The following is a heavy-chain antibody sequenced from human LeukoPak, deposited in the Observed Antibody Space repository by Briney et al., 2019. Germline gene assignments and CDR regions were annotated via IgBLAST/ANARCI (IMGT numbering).Heavy chain of an antibody. Sequence: SQTLSLTCTISGGSVNSGGYYWSWIRQSPGKGLEWIGYIYHSGSTNYNPSLKSRVTISVDTSKNQFSLKLSSVTAADTAVYYCARPEDGSGSYPIRAFDYWGQGTLVTVSS. CDR1: GGSVNSGGYY. V-gene: IGHV4-30-2*06. CDR3: ARPEDGSGSYPIRAFDY. CDR2: IYHSGST. D-gene: IGHD3-10*01. J-gene: IGHJ4*02.